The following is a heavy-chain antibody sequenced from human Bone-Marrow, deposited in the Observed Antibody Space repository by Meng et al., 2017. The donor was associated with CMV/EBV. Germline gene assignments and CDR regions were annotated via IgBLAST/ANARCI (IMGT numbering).Heavy chain of an antibody. CDR3: ARDVEYTSSSPGF. Sequence: NASGYTFRNYGISWVRQAPGQGLGWMGWISGHNGKTHSIRKFQGRLTMTTDTSTRTSYMELRSLRSGDTAVYYCARDVEYTSSSPGFWGQGTLVTVSS. CDR1: GYTFRNYG. V-gene: IGHV1-18*01. D-gene: IGHD6-6*01. CDR2: ISGHNGKT. J-gene: IGHJ4*02.